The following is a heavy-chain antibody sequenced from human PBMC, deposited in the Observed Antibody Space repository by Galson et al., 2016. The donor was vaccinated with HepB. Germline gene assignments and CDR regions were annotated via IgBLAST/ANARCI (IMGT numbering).Heavy chain of an antibody. CDR3: ARDQQQLVPLMGYYGLDV. J-gene: IGHJ6*02. CDR2: IKEDGSEE. Sequence: SLRLSCAASGFSSSSYGMNWVRQAPGKGLEWVAKIKEDGSEEDYVDSVKGRFTISRDNAKNSLYLQMNSLRGEDTAVYYCARDQQQLVPLMGYYGLDVWGQGTTVTVSS. CDR1: GFSSSSYG. V-gene: IGHV3-7*03. D-gene: IGHD6-13*01.